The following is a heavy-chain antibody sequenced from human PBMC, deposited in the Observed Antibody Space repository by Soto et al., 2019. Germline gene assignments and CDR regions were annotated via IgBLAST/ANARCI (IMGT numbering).Heavy chain of an antibody. CDR2: IIPIFGTA. Sequence: QVQLVQSGAEVKKPGSSVKVSCKASGGTFSSYAISWVRQAPGQGLEWMGGIIPIFGTANYAQKFQGRVTITADESTSKAYMELSSLRSEDTAVYYCARNGYSYGYGWFDPWGQGTLVTVSS. CDR3: ARNGYSYGYGWFDP. V-gene: IGHV1-69*01. D-gene: IGHD5-18*01. CDR1: GGTFSSYA. J-gene: IGHJ5*02.